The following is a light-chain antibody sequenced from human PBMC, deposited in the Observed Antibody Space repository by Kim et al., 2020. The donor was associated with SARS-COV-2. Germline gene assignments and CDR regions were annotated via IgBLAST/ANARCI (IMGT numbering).Light chain of an antibody. V-gene: IGLV4-69*01. CDR2: LNSDGSH. CDR3: QTWGTGIVV. J-gene: IGLJ2*01. Sequence: ASVKLTCTLSCGHSSYDIEWHQQQPEKGPRYLMKLNSDGSHSKGDGIPDRFSGSSSGAERYLTISSLQSEDEADYYCQTWGTGIVVFGGGTKLTVL. CDR1: CGHSSYD.